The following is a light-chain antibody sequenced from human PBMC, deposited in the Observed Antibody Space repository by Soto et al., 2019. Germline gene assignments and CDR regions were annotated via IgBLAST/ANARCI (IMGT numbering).Light chain of an antibody. Sequence: DIQMTQSPSSLSASVGDRVTIXXRASQSISSSFLNWYQQKPGKAPKLXXFSASSLQSGVPSRFSGSGSGTDFTLTISSLQPEGFATYYCQQSYSTPTWTFGQGTKVDIK. V-gene: IGKV1-39*01. CDR3: QQSYSTPTWT. CDR2: SAS. CDR1: QSISSSF. J-gene: IGKJ1*01.